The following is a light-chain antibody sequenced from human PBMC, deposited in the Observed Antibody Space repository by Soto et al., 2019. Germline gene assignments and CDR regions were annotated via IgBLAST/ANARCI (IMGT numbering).Light chain of an antibody. CDR2: DAA. V-gene: IGKV1-5*01. CDR3: QQYNSYSWT. Sequence: DIPMTQSPSTLSASVGDRVTITCRASQSISSWLAWYQQKPGKAPKLLIYDAASWESGVPSRFSGTGLGTEFTLTIGSLQPDDFATNYCQQYNSYSWTFGQGTKVEIK. CDR1: QSISSW. J-gene: IGKJ1*01.